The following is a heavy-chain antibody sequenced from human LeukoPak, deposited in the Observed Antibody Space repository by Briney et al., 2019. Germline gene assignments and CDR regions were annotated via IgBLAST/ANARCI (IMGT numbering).Heavy chain of an antibody. V-gene: IGHV3-53*01. CDR3: AKGTTAPGLPFYY. D-gene: IGHD6-13*01. CDR2: IYSGGST. Sequence: PGGSLRLSCAASGFTVSSNHMRWVRQAPGKGLEWVSVIYSGGSTYYADSVKGRFTISRDNSKNTLYLEMNRLRAEDTAVYYCAKGTTAPGLPFYYWGQGTLVTVSS. J-gene: IGHJ4*02. CDR1: GFTVSSNH.